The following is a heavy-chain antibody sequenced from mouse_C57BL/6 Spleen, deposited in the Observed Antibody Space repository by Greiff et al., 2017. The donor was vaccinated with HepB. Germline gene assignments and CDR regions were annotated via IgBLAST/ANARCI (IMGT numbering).Heavy chain of an antibody. CDR1: GYTFTDYY. Sequence: EVQLQQSGPVLVKPGASVKMSCKASGYTFTDYYMNWVKQSHGKSLEWIGVINPYNGGTSYNQKFKGKATLTVDKSSSTAYMELNSLTSEDSAVYYCARRVYYYGRSYVDYWGQGTTLTVSS. CDR2: INPYNGGT. D-gene: IGHD1-1*01. CDR3: ARRVYYYGRSYVDY. V-gene: IGHV1-19*01. J-gene: IGHJ2*01.